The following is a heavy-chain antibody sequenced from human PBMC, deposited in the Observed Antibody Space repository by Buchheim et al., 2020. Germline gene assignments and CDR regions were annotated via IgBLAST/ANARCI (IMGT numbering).Heavy chain of an antibody. CDR3: AKDGDSSGYLDY. D-gene: IGHD3-22*01. CDR2: ISYDGSNK. J-gene: IGHJ4*02. Sequence: QVQLVESGGGVVQPGRSLRLSCAASGFTFSSYGMHWVRQAPGKGLEWVAVISYDGSNKYYADSVKGRFTISRDNSKNTLYLQMNSLRAEDTAVYYCAKDGDSSGYLDYWGQGTL. CDR1: GFTFSSYG. V-gene: IGHV3-30*18.